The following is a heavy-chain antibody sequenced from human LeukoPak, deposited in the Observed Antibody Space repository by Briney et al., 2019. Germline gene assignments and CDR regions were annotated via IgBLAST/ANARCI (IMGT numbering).Heavy chain of an antibody. Sequence: GEFLKISFKGSGYSFTSYWIAWVRQMPGKGLEWMGIIYPGDSDTRYSPSFQGQVTISADKSISTAYLQWSSLKASESAMYYCAICYSGYFQNWGQGTLVTVSS. CDR1: GYSFTSYW. D-gene: IGHD1-26*01. CDR2: IYPGDSDT. CDR3: AICYSGYFQN. V-gene: IGHV5-51*01. J-gene: IGHJ1*01.